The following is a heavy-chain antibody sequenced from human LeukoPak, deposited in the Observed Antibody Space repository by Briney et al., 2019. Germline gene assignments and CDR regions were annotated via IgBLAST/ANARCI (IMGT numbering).Heavy chain of an antibody. CDR1: GYPFTGYY. V-gene: IGHV1-2*06. Sequence: ASVKVSCKASGYPFTGYYMHWVRQAPGQGLEWMGRINPNSGGTNYAQKFQGRVTMTRDTSISTAYMELSRLTSDDTAVYYCARVSHKGLVVVADDYWGQGILVTVSS. D-gene: IGHD2-15*01. J-gene: IGHJ4*02. CDR3: ARVSHKGLVVVADDY. CDR2: INPNSGGT.